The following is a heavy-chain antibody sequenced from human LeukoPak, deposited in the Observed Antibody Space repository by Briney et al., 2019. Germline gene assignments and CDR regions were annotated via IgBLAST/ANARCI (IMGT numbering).Heavy chain of an antibody. D-gene: IGHD3-22*01. CDR1: GFTVSSNY. Sequence: GGSLRLSCAASGFTVSSNYMTWVRQAPGKGLEWGSVIYSGGSTYYADSVKGRFTLSRDNSKNTLFLQMNSLRAEDTAVYYCAREPQGDSSGYDAFDIWGQGTMVTVSS. V-gene: IGHV3-66*01. J-gene: IGHJ3*02. CDR2: IYSGGST. CDR3: AREPQGDSSGYDAFDI.